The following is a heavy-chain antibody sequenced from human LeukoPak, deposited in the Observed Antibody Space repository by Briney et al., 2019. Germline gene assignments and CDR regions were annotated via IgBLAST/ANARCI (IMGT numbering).Heavy chain of an antibody. CDR3: ARGGVTTVPAAVYAFDI. V-gene: IGHV3-30*04. Sequence: GGSLRLSCAASGFTFSSYAMHWVRQAPGKGLGWVAVISYDGSNKYYADFVKGRFTISRDNSKNTLYLQMNSLRAEDTAVYYCARGGVTTVPAAVYAFDIWGQGTMVTVSS. CDR2: ISYDGSNK. CDR1: GFTFSSYA. D-gene: IGHD4-11*01. J-gene: IGHJ3*02.